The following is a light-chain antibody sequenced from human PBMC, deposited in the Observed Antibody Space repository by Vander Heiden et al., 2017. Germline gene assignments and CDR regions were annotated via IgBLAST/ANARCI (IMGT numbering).Light chain of an antibody. CDR1: SSDVGTYNY. CDR3: SSWTSSSTLA. Sequence: QSALTQPASVSGSPGQSISISCNGTSSDVGTYNYVSWYQQHPGKAPKLMIYDVSARPSGVSNRFSGSKSGNTASLTISGLQAEDEADYYCSSWTSSSTLAFGGGTKLTVL. V-gene: IGLV2-14*03. CDR2: DVS. J-gene: IGLJ2*01.